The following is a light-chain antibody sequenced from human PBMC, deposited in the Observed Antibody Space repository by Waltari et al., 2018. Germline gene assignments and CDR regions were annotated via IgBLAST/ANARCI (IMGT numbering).Light chain of an antibody. Sequence: IVMTQSPAPLSGSPGERAPLACRASKSVSSNLAWYQQNAGQAPRLLTYGASTRATGIPARFSGSGCGTEFTLTISSLQSEDFAVYYCQQYNNWPYTFGQGTKLEIK. CDR3: QQYNNWPYT. CDR2: GAS. J-gene: IGKJ2*01. CDR1: KSVSSN. V-gene: IGKV3-15*01.